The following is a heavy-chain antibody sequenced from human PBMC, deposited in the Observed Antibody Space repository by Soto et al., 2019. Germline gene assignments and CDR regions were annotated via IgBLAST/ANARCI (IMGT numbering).Heavy chain of an antibody. D-gene: IGHD3-16*01. CDR2: IRETGNT. CDR1: GFTFSNYA. J-gene: IGHJ4*02. Sequence: EVQILQSGGGLEQPGGSLRLSCAASGFTFSNYAMSWIRQAPGKGLEWVSTIRETGNTYYADSVRGRFATSRDNSENTLYLQMSSLRAEDTVVYYCAKQQMGVMLALDYWGQGTLVTVSS. V-gene: IGHV3-23*01. CDR3: AKQQMGVMLALDY.